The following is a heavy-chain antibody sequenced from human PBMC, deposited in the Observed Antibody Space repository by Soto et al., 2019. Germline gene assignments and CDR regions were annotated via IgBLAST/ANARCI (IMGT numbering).Heavy chain of an antibody. CDR2: INHSGST. D-gene: IGHD3-10*01. CDR3: ARFSSWYYYGSGSSRNWFDP. J-gene: IGHJ5*02. V-gene: IGHV4-34*01. Sequence: SETLSLTCAVYGGSFSGYYWSWIRQPPGKGLEWIGEINHSGSTNYNPSLKSRVTISVDTSKNQFSLKLSSVTAADTAVYYCARFSSWYYYGSGSSRNWFDPWGQGTLVTVSS. CDR1: GGSFSGYY.